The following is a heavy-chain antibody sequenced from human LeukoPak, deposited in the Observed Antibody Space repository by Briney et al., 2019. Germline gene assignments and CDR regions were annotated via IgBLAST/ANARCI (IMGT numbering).Heavy chain of an antibody. J-gene: IGHJ4*02. CDR3: AKESSGWYGGYFDY. CDR1: GFTFSSYG. V-gene: IGHV3-30*18. D-gene: IGHD6-19*01. CDR2: ISYDGSNK. Sequence: GRSLRLSCAASGFTFSSYGMHWVRQAPGKGLEWVAVISYDGSNKYYADSVKARFTISRDNSKNTLYLQMNSLRAEDTAVYYCAKESSGWYGGYFDYWGQGTLVTVSS.